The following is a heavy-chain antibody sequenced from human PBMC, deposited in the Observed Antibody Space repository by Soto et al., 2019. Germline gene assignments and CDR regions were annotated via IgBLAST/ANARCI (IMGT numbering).Heavy chain of an antibody. D-gene: IGHD3-10*01. Sequence: PSETLSLPCTVTGPSISSYYWSWIRQPPGKGLEWIGYIYYSGSTNYNPSLKSRVTISVDTSKNQFSLKLNSMTAADTAVYYCARHNYGSGSTYFDYWGQGTLVTVS. CDR2: IYYSGST. V-gene: IGHV4-59*08. CDR3: ARHNYGSGSTYFDY. CDR1: GPSISSYY. J-gene: IGHJ4*02.